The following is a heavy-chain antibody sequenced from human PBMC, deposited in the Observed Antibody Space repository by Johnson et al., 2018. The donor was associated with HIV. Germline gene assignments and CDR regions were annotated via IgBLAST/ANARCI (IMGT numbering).Heavy chain of an antibody. CDR1: GFTFSSYD. CDR3: AREDHYYDAFDI. V-gene: IGHV3-13*01. Sequence: VKLVESGGGVVQPGRSLRLSCAASGFTFSSYDMHWVRQATGKGLEWVSAIGTAGDTYYPGSVKGRFTISRENAKNSLYLQMNSLRAGDTAVYYCAREDHYYDAFDIWGQGTMVTVSS. D-gene: IGHD3-10*01. J-gene: IGHJ3*02. CDR2: IGTAGDT.